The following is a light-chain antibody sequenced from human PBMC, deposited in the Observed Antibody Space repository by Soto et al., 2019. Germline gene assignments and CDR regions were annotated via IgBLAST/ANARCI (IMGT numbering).Light chain of an antibody. J-gene: IGKJ4*01. CDR1: QSVSSY. CDR3: QQYCSWPST. Sequence: DIVLTQSPGTLSLSPGERATLSCRASQSVSSYLAWYQQKPGQAPSLLIYDASNRATGIPARFSGSGSGTDFTLTITSLEPEDFAIYYCQQYCSWPSTFGGGTKVEIK. CDR2: DAS. V-gene: IGKV3-11*01.